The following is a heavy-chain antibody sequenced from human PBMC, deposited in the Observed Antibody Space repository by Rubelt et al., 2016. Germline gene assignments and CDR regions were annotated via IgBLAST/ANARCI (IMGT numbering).Heavy chain of an antibody. CDR2: IYSGGST. CDR3: ARGPYYYDHGSIDY. Sequence: GGGLVKPGGSLRLSCAASGFTFSSYSMNWVRQAPGKGLEWVSVIYSGGSTYYADSVKGRFTISRDNSKNTLYLQMNSLRAEDTAVYYCARGPYYYDHGSIDYWGQGTLVTVSS. J-gene: IGHJ4*02. D-gene: IGHD3-22*01. V-gene: IGHV3-66*01. CDR1: GFTFSSYS.